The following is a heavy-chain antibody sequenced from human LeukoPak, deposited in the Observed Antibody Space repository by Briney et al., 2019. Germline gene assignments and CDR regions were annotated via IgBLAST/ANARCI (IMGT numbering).Heavy chain of an antibody. D-gene: IGHD5-12*01. J-gene: IGHJ4*02. CDR2: ISNSGGRT. Sequence: GGSLRLSCAASGFTFSTSWMSWVRQVPGKGLEWVSSISNSGGRTFYTDSVKGRFTISRDNSKITLYLQMNSLRAEDTAVYYCAKSYNGYESKPDYWGQGTLVTVSS. CDR3: AKSYNGYESKPDY. CDR1: GFTFSTSW. V-gene: IGHV3-23*01.